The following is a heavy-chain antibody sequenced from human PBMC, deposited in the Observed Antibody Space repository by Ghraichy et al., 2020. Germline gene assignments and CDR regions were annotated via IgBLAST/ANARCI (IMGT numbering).Heavy chain of an antibody. Sequence: TLSLTCTVSGDSISSYHWTWIRQPPGKGLEWIGYIHNSRITNNNPSLKSRVSVSLDTSTNQFSLKLSSVTAADTAVYYCARSLSGFASGDLWDLGTLVTVSS. V-gene: IGHV4-59*01. J-gene: IGHJ5*02. CDR3: ARSLSGFASGDL. CDR1: GDSISSYH. D-gene: IGHD1-14*01. CDR2: IHNSRIT.